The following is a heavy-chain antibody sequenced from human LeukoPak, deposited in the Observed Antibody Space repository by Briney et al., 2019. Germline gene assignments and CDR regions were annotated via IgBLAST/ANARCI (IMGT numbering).Heavy chain of an antibody. Sequence: PSETLSLTCTVSSGSISSGDYYWSWIRQPPGKGLEWIGYISSSGTTYYNPSLRSRITISVDSSKSQFSLNLSSVTAADTAVYYCARLWYYYGSGSYYRPFYYYYGMDVWGQGTTVTVSS. CDR2: ISSSGTT. V-gene: IGHV4-30-4*01. CDR1: SGSISSGDYY. J-gene: IGHJ6*02. CDR3: ARLWYYYGSGSYYRPFYYYYGMDV. D-gene: IGHD3-10*01.